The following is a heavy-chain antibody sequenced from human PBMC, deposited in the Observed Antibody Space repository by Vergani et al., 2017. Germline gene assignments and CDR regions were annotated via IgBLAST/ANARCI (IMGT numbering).Heavy chain of an antibody. J-gene: IGHJ1*01. D-gene: IGHD1-1*01. CDR2: ISYDGTQK. CDR1: GFTSSYYG. Sequence: QVHLLESGGGVVQPGSSLRLSCVVSGFTSSYYGMHWVRQAPGKGLEWVAVISYDGTQKYYADSVKGRFTISRDNSKSTLYLQMNSLRTEDTAVYYCATKSCGTPGCQIGYFREWGQGTLVTVSS. CDR3: ATKSCGTPGCQIGYFRE. V-gene: IGHV3-30*03.